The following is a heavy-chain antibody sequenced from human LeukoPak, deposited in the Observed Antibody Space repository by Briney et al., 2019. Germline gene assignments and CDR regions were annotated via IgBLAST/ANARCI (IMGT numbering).Heavy chain of an antibody. J-gene: IGHJ3*02. CDR3: ARVTNSLAFDI. D-gene: IGHD2-8*01. CDR2: IYYSGST. V-gene: IGHV4-39*07. Sequence: SETLSLTCTVSGASISSSTDYWGWIRQPPGKGLEWIGNIYYSGSTYYNPSLKSRVTISLDTSKNQFSLRLSSVTAADTAVYYCARVTNSLAFDIWGQGTMVTVSS. CDR1: GASISSSTDY.